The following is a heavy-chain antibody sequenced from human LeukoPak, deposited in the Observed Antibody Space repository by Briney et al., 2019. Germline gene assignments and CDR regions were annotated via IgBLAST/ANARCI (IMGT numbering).Heavy chain of an antibody. CDR3: ARDIGSSGLDNWFDP. V-gene: IGHV4-59*01. J-gene: IGHJ5*02. Sequence: PSETLSLTCTVSGGSISSYYWSWIRQPPGRGLEWIGCIYYSGSTNYNPPLKSRVTISVDTSKNQFSLKLSSVTAADTAVYYCARDIGSSGLDNWFDPWGQGTLVTVSS. CDR1: GGSISSYY. D-gene: IGHD3-22*01. CDR2: IYYSGST.